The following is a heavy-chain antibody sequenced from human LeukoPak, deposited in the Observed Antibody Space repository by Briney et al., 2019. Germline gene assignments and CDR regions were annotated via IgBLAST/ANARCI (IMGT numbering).Heavy chain of an antibody. CDR1: GFTFNNNA. Sequence: PGGSLRLSCAASGFTFNNNAMHWVRQAPGKGLEWVAVISYDGSNNYYADSVKGRFTISRDNAKNTLYLQMNSLRAEDTAVYYCARGNTDSYYYGMDVWGQGTTVTVSS. CDR2: ISYDGSNN. J-gene: IGHJ6*02. D-gene: IGHD4-11*01. CDR3: ARGNTDSYYYGMDV. V-gene: IGHV3-30-3*01.